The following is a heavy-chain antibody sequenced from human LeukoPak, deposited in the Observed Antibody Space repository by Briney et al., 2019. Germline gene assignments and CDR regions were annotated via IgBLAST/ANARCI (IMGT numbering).Heavy chain of an antibody. D-gene: IGHD7-27*01. Sequence: SETLFLTCTVSGDSMSNYYWTWIRQPPGKGLEWIGYMYDSGYTSYSPSLKSRLTMSLDTSKNQFSLKLRSVTAADTAMYFCAGGSINWGTFYYYFDSWGHGTLVTVSS. CDR3: AGGSINWGTFYYYFDS. CDR1: GDSMSNYY. J-gene: IGHJ4*01. V-gene: IGHV4-59*01. CDR2: MYDSGYT.